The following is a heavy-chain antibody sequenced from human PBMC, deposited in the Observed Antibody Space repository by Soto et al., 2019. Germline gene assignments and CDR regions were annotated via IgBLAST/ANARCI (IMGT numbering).Heavy chain of an antibody. CDR3: ASHPRDSSGYWYYFDY. D-gene: IGHD3-22*01. CDR2: ISSSSSYI. J-gene: IGHJ4*02. CDR1: GLTFSGYS. V-gene: IGHV3-21*01. Sequence: EVQLVESGGGLSKPGGSLTLSWAPSGLTFSGYSLNWFAQAPGRGLEWVSSISSSSSYIYYADSVKGRFTISRDNAKNSLYLQMNSLRAEDTAVYYCASHPRDSSGYWYYFDYWGQGTLVTVSS.